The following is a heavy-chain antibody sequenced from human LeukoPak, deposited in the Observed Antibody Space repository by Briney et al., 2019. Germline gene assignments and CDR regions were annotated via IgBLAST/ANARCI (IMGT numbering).Heavy chain of an antibody. V-gene: IGHV3-48*01. CDR1: GFSFNIYS. Sequence: GGSLRPSCSASGFSFNIYSMSWVRQSPGEGLEWIAYTGSMGSTIHYADSVKGRFAISRDNAKKSLYLQMDTLRGDDTAVYYCARVGGRGIDYWGQGSLVSVSS. CDR3: ARVGGRGIDY. D-gene: IGHD3-10*01. J-gene: IGHJ4*02. CDR2: TGSMGSTI.